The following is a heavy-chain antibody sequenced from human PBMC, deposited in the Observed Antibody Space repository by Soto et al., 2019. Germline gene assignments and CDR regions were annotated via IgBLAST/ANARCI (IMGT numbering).Heavy chain of an antibody. V-gene: IGHV4-39*01. J-gene: IGHJ4*02. CDR1: GGSISSSSYY. D-gene: IGHD2-15*01. CDR3: ASFNLGYCSGGTCYY. CDR2: IYYSGST. Sequence: SETLSLTCTVSGGSISSSSYYWGWIRQPPGKGLEWIGSIYYSGSTYYNPSLKSRVTISVDTSKNQFSLELNSVTAADTAVYYCASFNLGYCSGGTCYYWGQGTLVTV.